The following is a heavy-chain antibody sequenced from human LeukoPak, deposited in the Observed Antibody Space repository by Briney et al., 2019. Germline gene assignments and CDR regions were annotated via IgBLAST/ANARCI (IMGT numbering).Heavy chain of an antibody. CDR2: IYSGGNT. CDR1: GFTVSINS. D-gene: IGHD3-10*01. J-gene: IGHJ4*02. Sequence: GGSLRLSCTVSGFTVSINSVSWVRQAPGKGLEWVSFIYSGGNTHYSDSVKGRFTISRDNSKNSLYLQMNSLRAEDTAVYYCAREGVLLWFGDLSVFDYWGQGTLVTVSS. CDR3: AREGVLLWFGDLSVFDY. V-gene: IGHV3-66*01.